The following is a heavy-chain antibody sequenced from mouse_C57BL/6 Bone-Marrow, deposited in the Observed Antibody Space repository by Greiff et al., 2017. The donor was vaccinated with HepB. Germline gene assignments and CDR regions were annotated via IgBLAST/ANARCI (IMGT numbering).Heavy chain of an antibody. J-gene: IGHJ2*01. CDR1: GYSFTGYY. CDR3: ARPRYYYGSSYGYY. D-gene: IGHD1-1*01. V-gene: IGHV1-42*01. CDR2: INPSTGGT. Sequence: EVQLQQSGPELVKPGASVKISCKASGYSFTGYYMNWVKQSPEKSLEWIGEINPSTGGTTYNQKFKAKATLTVDKSSSTAYMQLKSLTSEDSAVYYCARPRYYYGSSYGYYWGQGTTLTVSS.